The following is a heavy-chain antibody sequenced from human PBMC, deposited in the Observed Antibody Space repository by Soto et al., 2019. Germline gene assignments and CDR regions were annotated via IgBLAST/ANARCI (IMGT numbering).Heavy chain of an antibody. Sequence: QIQLVQSGGEVKKPGASVKVSCKSSGYNFISHSITWVRQAPGQGLEWMGRISAYNGNTNYAQKLQGRVTMTTDTSTNTAYRELRVLRSDAAAVYYGAGAAFGGGPRGCGDRDVWGQGTTVTVS. D-gene: IGHD2-21*01. CDR2: ISAYNGNT. J-gene: IGHJ6*02. CDR3: AGAAFGGGPRGCGDRDV. V-gene: IGHV1-18*01. CDR1: GYNFISHS.